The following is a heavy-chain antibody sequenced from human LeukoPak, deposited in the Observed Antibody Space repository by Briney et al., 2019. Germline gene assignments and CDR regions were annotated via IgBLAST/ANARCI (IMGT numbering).Heavy chain of an antibody. Sequence: ASVKVSCKASGYTFTSYAMHWVRQAPGQRLEWMGWINAGNGNTKYSQKFQGRVTITRDTSASTACMELSSLRSEDTAVYYCARDRVDCGGDCFDAFDIWGQGTMVTVSS. J-gene: IGHJ3*02. CDR1: GYTFTSYA. CDR2: INAGNGNT. V-gene: IGHV1-3*01. CDR3: ARDRVDCGGDCFDAFDI. D-gene: IGHD2-21*02.